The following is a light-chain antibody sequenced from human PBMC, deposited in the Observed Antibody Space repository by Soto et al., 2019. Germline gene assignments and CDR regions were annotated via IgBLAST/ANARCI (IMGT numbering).Light chain of an antibody. J-gene: IGLJ1*01. Sequence: QSALTQPASVSGSPGQSITISCTGTSTDVGGYNFVSWYQQYPGEAPKLIIYEVSNRPSGVSNRFSGSKSGNTASLTISGLQAEDKADYHCSSYTSINSRVFGTGTKLTVL. CDR2: EVS. V-gene: IGLV2-14*03. CDR1: STDVGGYNF. CDR3: SSYTSINSRV.